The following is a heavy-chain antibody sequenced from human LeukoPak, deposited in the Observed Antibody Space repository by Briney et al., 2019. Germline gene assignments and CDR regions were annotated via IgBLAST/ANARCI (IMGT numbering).Heavy chain of an antibody. J-gene: IGHJ4*02. D-gene: IGHD5-12*01. CDR2: IYYSGST. CDR1: GGSISSYY. CDR3: AASGYEGFDY. V-gene: IGHV4-59*01. Sequence: SETLSLTCTVSGGSISSYYWSWIRQPPGKGLEWIGYIYYSGSTNYNPSLKSRVTISVDTSKNQFSLKLSSVTAADTAVYYCAASGYEGFDYWGKGTLVTVSS.